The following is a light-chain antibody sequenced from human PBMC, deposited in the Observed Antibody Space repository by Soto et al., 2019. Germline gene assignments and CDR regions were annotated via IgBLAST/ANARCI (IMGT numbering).Light chain of an antibody. Sequence: EIVLMQSPATLSVSPGERATLSCRASQSVSSNLAWYQQKPGQAPRLLIYGASTRATGIPGRFSGSGSGTEFTLTISSLQSEDFAVYCCQQYNYWPLTFGGGTKVEIK. CDR2: GAS. J-gene: IGKJ4*01. CDR3: QQYNYWPLT. CDR1: QSVSSN. V-gene: IGKV3-15*01.